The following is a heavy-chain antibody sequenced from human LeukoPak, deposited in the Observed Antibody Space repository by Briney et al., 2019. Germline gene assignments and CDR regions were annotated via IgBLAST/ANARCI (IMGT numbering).Heavy chain of an antibody. Sequence: SVKVSRKASGGTFSSYAISWVRQAPGQGLEWMGRIIPIFGTANYAQKFQGRVTITTDESTSTAYMELSSLRSEDTAVYYCARDAGDYATDDNWFDPWGQGTLVTVSS. CDR3: ARDAGDYATDDNWFDP. J-gene: IGHJ5*02. CDR1: GGTFSSYA. D-gene: IGHD4-17*01. CDR2: IIPIFGTA. V-gene: IGHV1-69*05.